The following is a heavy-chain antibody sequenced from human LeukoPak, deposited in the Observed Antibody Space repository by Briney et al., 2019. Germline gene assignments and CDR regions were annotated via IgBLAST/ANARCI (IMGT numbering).Heavy chain of an antibody. CDR1: GFTFSGYW. V-gene: IGHV3-7*05. J-gene: IGHJ4*02. CDR2: TKQDGSEK. Sequence: GALRLSCAASGFTFSGYWMAWVRQAPGRGLEWVAHTKQDGSEKNYVDPVKGRFTISRDNAKNSVYLQMDTLRAEDTAVYYCARDDYLGYWGQGTLVTVSS. D-gene: IGHD3-16*01. CDR3: ARDDYLGY.